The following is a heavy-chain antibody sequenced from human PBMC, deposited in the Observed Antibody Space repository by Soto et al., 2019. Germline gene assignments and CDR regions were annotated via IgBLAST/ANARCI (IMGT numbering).Heavy chain of an antibody. Sequence: GGSLRLSCAASGFTFSSYAMSWVRQAPGKGLEWVSAISGSGGSTYYADSVKGRFTISRDNSKNTLYLQMNSLRAEDTAVYYCAKDEGYQLLSQYYCYYYMDVWGKGTTVTVSS. V-gene: IGHV3-23*01. CDR3: AKDEGYQLLSQYYCYYYMDV. J-gene: IGHJ6*03. D-gene: IGHD2-2*01. CDR2: ISGSGGST. CDR1: GFTFSSYA.